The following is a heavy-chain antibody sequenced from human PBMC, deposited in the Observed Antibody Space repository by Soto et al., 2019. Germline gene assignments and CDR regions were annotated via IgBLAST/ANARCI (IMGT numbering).Heavy chain of an antibody. Sequence: ASVKVSCKASGYTFTGYYMHWVRQAPGQGLEWMGWINPNSGGTNYAQKFQGWVTMTRDTSISTAYMELSRLRSDDTAVYYCARAVHSSSSDYYYYGMGVWGQGTTVTVSS. CDR1: GYTFTGYY. CDR2: INPNSGGT. V-gene: IGHV1-2*04. J-gene: IGHJ6*02. CDR3: ARAVHSSSSDYYYYGMGV. D-gene: IGHD6-6*01.